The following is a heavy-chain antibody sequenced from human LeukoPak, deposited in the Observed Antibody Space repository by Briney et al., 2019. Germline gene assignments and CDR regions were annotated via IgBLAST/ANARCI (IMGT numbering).Heavy chain of an antibody. CDR2: SRSDTGT. V-gene: IGHV3-66*01. D-gene: IGHD2-15*01. CDR3: ARESNRRLHYYGIDV. CDR1: GLSVSHNY. J-gene: IGHJ6*02. Sequence: GGSLRLSCAASGLSVSHNYMTWVRQAPGKGLQWVSMSRSDTGTDYADSVKGRFTISRDSSNNTLFLQMNSLRAEDTAVYYCARESNRRLHYYGIDVWGLGTTVTVSS.